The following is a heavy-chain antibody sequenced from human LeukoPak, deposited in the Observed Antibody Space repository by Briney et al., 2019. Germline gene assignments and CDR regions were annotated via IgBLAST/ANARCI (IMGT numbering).Heavy chain of an antibody. V-gene: IGHV1-69*05. J-gene: IGHJ4*02. CDR1: GGTFSSYA. CDR3: ARGVSRSLTSPPAY. D-gene: IGHD6-13*01. CDR2: IIPIFGTA. Sequence: GASVKVSCKASGGTFSSYAISWVRQAPGQGLEWMGGIIPIFGTANYAQKFQGRVTMTRDTSTSTVYMELSSLRSEDTAVYYCARGVSRSLTSPPAYWGQGTLVTVSS.